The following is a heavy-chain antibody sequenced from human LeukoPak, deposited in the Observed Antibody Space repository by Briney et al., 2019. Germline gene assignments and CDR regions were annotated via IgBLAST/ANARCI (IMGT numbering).Heavy chain of an antibody. CDR3: ARDLGIAVAGTRDY. V-gene: IGHV3-21*01. Sequence: GGSLRLSCAASGFTFSSYSMNWVRQAPGKGLEWVSSISSSSSYIYYADSVKGRFTISRDNAKNSLYLQMNSLRAEDTAVYYCARDLGIAVAGTRDYWGQGTLVTVSS. CDR1: GFTFSSYS. CDR2: ISSSSSYI. J-gene: IGHJ4*02. D-gene: IGHD6-19*01.